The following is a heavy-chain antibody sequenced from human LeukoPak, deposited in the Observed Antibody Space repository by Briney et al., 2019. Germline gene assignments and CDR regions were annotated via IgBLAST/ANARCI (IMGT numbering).Heavy chain of an antibody. CDR1: GYSFTTYW. CDR2: IYPGDSDT. CDR3: ARRKSSPKDGMDV. J-gene: IGHJ6*02. V-gene: IGHV5-51*01. Sequence: GESLQISCKGSGYSFTTYWIGWVRQMPGKGLEWMGIIYPGDSDTRYSPSFQGQVTISVDKSISTAYLQWSSLKASDTAMYYCARRKSSPKDGMDVWGQGTTVTVSS.